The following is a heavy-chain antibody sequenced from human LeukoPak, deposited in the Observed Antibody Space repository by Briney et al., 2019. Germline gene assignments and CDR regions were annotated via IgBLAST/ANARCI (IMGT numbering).Heavy chain of an antibody. CDR3: ARSTYYDFWSGYPNWFDP. CDR1: GYSFTSYW. Sequence: GESLKISCKGSGYSFTSYWIGWVRQMPGKGLEWMGIIYPGDSDTRYSPSFQGQVTISADKSISTAHLQWSSLKASDTAMYYCARSTYYDFWSGYPNWFDPWGQGTLVTVSS. D-gene: IGHD3-3*01. CDR2: IYPGDSDT. V-gene: IGHV5-51*01. J-gene: IGHJ5*02.